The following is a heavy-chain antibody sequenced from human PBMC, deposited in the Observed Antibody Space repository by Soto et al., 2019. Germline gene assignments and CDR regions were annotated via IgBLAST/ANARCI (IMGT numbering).Heavy chain of an antibody. CDR2: ISAYNGNT. CDR1: GYTFTSYG. J-gene: IGHJ4*02. D-gene: IGHD3-9*01. V-gene: IGHV1-18*01. Sequence: ASVKVSCKASGYTFTSYGISWVRQAPGQGLEWMGWISAYNGNTNYAQKLQGRVTMTTDTSTSTAYMELRSLRSDDTAVYYCARDNHYDILTGYYNVFEYWGQGTLVTVSS. CDR3: ARDNHYDILTGYYNVFEY.